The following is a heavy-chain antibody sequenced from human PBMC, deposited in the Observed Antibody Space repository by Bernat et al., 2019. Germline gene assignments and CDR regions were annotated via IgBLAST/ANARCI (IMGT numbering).Heavy chain of an antibody. Sequence: QVQLVESGGGVVQPGRSQRLSCAASGFTFSSSTIHWVRQAPGKGLEWVAVISYDGSNKYYADSVKGRFTISRDNSKNALYLQMNSLRAEDMAVYYCATFNYGDQRVYWGQGTLVTVSS. J-gene: IGHJ4*02. CDR3: ATFNYGDQRVY. CDR2: ISYDGSNK. D-gene: IGHD4-17*01. V-gene: IGHV3-30*01. CDR1: GFTFSSST.